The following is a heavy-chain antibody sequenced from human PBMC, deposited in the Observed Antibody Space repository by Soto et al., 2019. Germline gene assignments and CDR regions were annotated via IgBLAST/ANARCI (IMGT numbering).Heavy chain of an antibody. CDR2: IIPIFGTA. Sequence: QVQLVQSGAEVKKPGSSVKVSCKASGGTFSSYAISWVRQAPGQGLEWMGGIIPIFGTANYAQKFQGRVTSTADEATSTAYLELVSLRSEDTAVYYCASAHAPGIAAARGDDSGMDCWGQGSRVTAS. V-gene: IGHV1-69*01. CDR1: GGTFSSYA. J-gene: IGHJ4*03. D-gene: IGHD6-13*01. CDR3: ASAHAPGIAAARGDDSGMDC.